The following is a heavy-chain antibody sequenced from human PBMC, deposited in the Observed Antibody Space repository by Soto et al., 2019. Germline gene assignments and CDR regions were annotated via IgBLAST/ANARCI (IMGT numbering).Heavy chain of an antibody. CDR3: AKDLYDFWSGYSLNAPFDP. Sequence: XWSLRLPCAASRFTFSSYAMSWVRQAPGNGLGWVSAISVSGGSTYYAVPVKGRLTIPRDNSKNTLYLQMNSLRAEDTAVYYCAKDLYDFWSGYSLNAPFDPWGQGTLVTVSA. J-gene: IGHJ5*02. CDR2: ISVSGGST. V-gene: IGHV3-23*01. CDR1: RFTFSSYA. D-gene: IGHD3-3*01.